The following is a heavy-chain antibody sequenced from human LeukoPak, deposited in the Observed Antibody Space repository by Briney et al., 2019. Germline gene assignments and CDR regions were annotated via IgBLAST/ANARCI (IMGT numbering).Heavy chain of an antibody. CDR1: GYTFTGYY. CDR3: ALSHRCNGDAFDI. J-gene: IGHJ3*02. Sequence: GASVKVSCKASGYTFTGYYMHWVRQAPGQGLEWMGRINPNSGGTNDAQNFQGRVTMTRDTSISTAYMELSRLRSDDTAVYYCALSHRCNGDAFDIWGQGTMVTVSS. CDR2: INPNSGGT. D-gene: IGHD2/OR15-2a*01. V-gene: IGHV1-2*06.